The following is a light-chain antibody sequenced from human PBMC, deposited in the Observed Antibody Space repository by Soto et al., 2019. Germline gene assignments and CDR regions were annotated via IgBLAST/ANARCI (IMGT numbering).Light chain of an antibody. CDR3: QHYCSSSYT. CDR2: GAS. J-gene: IGKJ2*01. CDR1: QSVSSSY. V-gene: IGKV3-20*01. Sequence: EIVLTQSPGTLSLSPGERATLSCRASQSVSSSYLAWYQQKPGQAPRLLIYGASSRATGIPDRFSGSGSGTDFALTISRLEPEDFAVYYCQHYCSSSYTFGQGTKLYIK.